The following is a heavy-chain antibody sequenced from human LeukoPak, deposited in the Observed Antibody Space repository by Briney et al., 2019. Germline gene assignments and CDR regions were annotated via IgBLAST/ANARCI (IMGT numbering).Heavy chain of an antibody. V-gene: IGHV3-48*01. CDR2: ISISGGII. J-gene: IGHJ6*04. CDR3: AELGITMIGGV. D-gene: IGHD3-10*02. Sequence: PGGSLRLSCAASGFTFSTYNINWVRQAPGEGLEWVSYISISGGIIYYADSVKGRFTISRDNAKNSLYLQMNSLRAEDTAVYYCAELGITMIGGVWGKGTTVTISS. CDR1: GFTFSTYN.